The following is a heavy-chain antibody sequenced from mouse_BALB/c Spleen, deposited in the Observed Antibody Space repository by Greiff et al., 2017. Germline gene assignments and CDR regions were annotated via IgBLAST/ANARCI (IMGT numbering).Heavy chain of an antibody. CDR3: TGDESYGFYAMDY. CDR1: GYSFTGYN. V-gene: IGHV1-39*01. Sequence: VQLQQSGPELVKPGASVKISCKASGYSFTGYNMNWVKQSNGKSLEWIGNIDPYYGGTSYNQKFKGKATLTVDKSSSTAYMQLTGLTSEDSAVYYCTGDESYGFYAMDYWGQGTSVTVSS. CDR2: IDPYYGGT. D-gene: IGHD1-2*01. J-gene: IGHJ4*01.